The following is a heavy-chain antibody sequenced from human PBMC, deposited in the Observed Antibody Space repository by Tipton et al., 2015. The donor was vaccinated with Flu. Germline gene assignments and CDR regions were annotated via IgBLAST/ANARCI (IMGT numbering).Heavy chain of an antibody. J-gene: IGHJ4*02. CDR2: IYTSGST. CDR1: GGSISSGSYY. D-gene: IGHD3-22*01. CDR3: ARDFSHYYDSIGNDY. Sequence: LRLSCTVSGGSISSGSYYWSWIRQPAGKGLEWIGRIYTSGSTNYNPSLKSRVTMSVDTSKNQFSLKLSSVTAADTAVYYCARDFSHYYDSIGNDYWGQGTLVTVSS. V-gene: IGHV4-61*02.